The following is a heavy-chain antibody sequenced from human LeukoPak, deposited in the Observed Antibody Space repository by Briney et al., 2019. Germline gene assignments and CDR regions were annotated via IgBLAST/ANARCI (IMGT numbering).Heavy chain of an antibody. CDR3: ARLDTGNWFDP. V-gene: IGHV5-10-1*01. CDR2: IDPSDSYT. CDR1: GYTFTSYL. J-gene: IGHJ5*02. Sequence: GESLKISCKGSGYTFTSYLITWVRQMPGKGLEWMGRIDPSDSYTNYSPSFQGHVTISADKSISTAYLQWSSLKASDTAIYYCARLDTGNWFDPWGQGTLVTVSS. D-gene: IGHD3-10*01.